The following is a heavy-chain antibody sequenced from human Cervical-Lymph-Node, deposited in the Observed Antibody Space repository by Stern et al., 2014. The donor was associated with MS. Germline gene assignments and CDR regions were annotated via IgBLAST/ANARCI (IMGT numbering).Heavy chain of an antibody. J-gene: IGHJ6*02. CDR3: ARGLASTITMDV. D-gene: IGHD3-10*01. Sequence: QVQLVQSGAEMKKSGSSVKVSCKASGGAFRTYAFTWVRQAPGKGLEWMGRVIPVFGTTNYAQKFQGRVTITADESTSTAYMELSSLKSEDTAVYYCARGLASTITMDVWGQGTTVTVSS. CDR1: GGAFRTYA. CDR2: VIPVFGTT. V-gene: IGHV1-69*01.